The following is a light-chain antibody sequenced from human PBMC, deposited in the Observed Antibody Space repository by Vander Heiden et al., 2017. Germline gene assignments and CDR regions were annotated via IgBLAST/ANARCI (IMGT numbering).Light chain of an antibody. V-gene: IGLV3-21*04. CDR2: YDR. J-gene: IGLJ2*01. CDR1: NIGSKR. CDR3: QVWDSSSDHVV. Sequence: SHVLTQPPSVSVAPGKTARITCGGNNIGSKRVPWYQHKPGQAPVLVIYYDRDRPSGIPERFSGSNSGNTATLTISRVEAGDEADYCCQVWDSSSDHVVFGGGTKLTVL.